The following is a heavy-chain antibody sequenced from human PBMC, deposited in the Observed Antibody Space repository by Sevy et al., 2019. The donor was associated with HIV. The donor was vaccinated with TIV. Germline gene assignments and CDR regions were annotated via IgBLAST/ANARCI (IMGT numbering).Heavy chain of an antibody. J-gene: IGHJ4*02. D-gene: IGHD1-26*01. V-gene: IGHV3-7*01. CDR2: IRPDGSDK. Sequence: GGPLRLSCAASGFTFSPYWMTWVRQAPGKGLEWVANIRPDGSDKYYVDSVKGRFTISRDNAKNSLYLQMNSLRADDMAMYYCARGVGLDCWGQGALVTVS. CDR1: GFTFSPYW. CDR3: ARGVGLDC.